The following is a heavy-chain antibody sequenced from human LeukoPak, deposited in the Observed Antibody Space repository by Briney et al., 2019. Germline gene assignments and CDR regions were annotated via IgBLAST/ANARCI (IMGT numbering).Heavy chain of an antibody. D-gene: IGHD6-19*01. CDR2: ISGSGGST. CDR1: GFTFSSYA. V-gene: IGHV3-23*01. J-gene: IGHJ4*02. Sequence: GGSLRLSCAASGFTFSSYAMSWVRQAPGKGLEWVSAISGSGGSTYYADSVKGRFTISRDNSKNTLYLQMNSLRAEDTAVYYCAKAQTPSGWYDIGSFDYWGQGTLVTVSS. CDR3: AKAQTPSGWYDIGSFDY.